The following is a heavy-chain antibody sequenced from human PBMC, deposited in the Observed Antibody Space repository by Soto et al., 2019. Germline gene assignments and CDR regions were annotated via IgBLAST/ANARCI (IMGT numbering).Heavy chain of an antibody. CDR3: VRDFRGAVAGSEFDH. D-gene: IGHD6-19*01. V-gene: IGHV3-74*01. J-gene: IGHJ4*02. CDR1: GFSFVSYL. CDR2: INGNADNS. Sequence: EVQLAESGGGLVLTGGSLRLSCAASGFSFVSYLMHWVRQVPGEGLAWVSRINGNADNSDYADSVKGRFTISRDNAMNRLYLQMDSLRADDTGVYYCVRDFRGAVAGSEFDHWGQGTLVTVSS.